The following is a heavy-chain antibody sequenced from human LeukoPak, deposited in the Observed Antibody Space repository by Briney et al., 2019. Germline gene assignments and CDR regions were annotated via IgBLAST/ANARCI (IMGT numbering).Heavy chain of an antibody. V-gene: IGHV3-48*03. J-gene: IGHJ4*02. CDR1: GFTFSSYE. CDR2: ISGSGASI. CDR3: ARAGYYYASGSYSFDY. D-gene: IGHD3-10*01. Sequence: PGGSLRLSCVASGFTFSSYEMTWVRQAPGKGLEWVSYISGSGASIYYADSVKGRFTISRDNAKSSLYLQMNSLSAEDTAVYYCARAGYYYASGSYSFDYWGQGTLVTVSS.